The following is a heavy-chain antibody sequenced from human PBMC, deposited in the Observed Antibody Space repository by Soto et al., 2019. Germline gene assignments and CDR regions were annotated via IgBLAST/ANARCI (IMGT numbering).Heavy chain of an antibody. CDR2: ISYDGSNK. CDR1: RFTFSSYS. V-gene: IGHV3-30-3*01. CDR3: ARDSSGWYVTFDY. Sequence: PGGSPRLSCAASRFTFSSYSIHWGPPVPGKGLEWVAVISYDGSNKYYADSVKGRFTISRDNSKNTLYLQMNSLRAEDTAVYYCARDSSGWYVTFDYWGQGTLVTVSS. D-gene: IGHD6-19*01. J-gene: IGHJ4*02.